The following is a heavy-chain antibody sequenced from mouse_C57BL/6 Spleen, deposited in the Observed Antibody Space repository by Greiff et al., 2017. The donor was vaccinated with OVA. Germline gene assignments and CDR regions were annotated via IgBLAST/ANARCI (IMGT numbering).Heavy chain of an antibody. V-gene: IGHV1-5*01. CDR3: TRRIYDGYLDWYFDV. J-gene: IGHJ1*03. CDR2: IYPGNSDT. CDR1: GYTFTSYW. D-gene: IGHD2-3*01. Sequence: EVKLQQSGTVLARPGASVKMSCKTSGYTFTSYWMHWVKQRPGQGLEWIGAIYPGNSDTSYNQKFKGKAKLTAVTSASTAYMALSSLTNEDSSVYYCTRRIYDGYLDWYFDVWCTGTTVTVSS.